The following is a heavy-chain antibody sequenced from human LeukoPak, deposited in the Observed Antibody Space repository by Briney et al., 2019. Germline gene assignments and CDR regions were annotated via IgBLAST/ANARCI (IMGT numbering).Heavy chain of an antibody. D-gene: IGHD5-18*01. V-gene: IGHV1-69*13. J-gene: IGHJ4*02. CDR2: IIPIFGTA. CDR1: GYTFTSYG. Sequence: SVKVSCKASGYTFTSYGISWVRQAPGQGLEWMGGIIPIFGTANYAQKFQGRVTITADESTSTAYMELSSLRSEDTAVYYCARDLSQLYGFDYWGQGTLVTVSS. CDR3: ARDLSQLYGFDY.